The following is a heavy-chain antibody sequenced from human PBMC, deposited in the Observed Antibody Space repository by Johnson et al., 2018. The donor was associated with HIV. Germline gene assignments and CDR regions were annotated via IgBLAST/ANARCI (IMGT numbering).Heavy chain of an antibody. CDR2: ISYDGSNK. J-gene: IGHJ3*02. D-gene: IGHD3-22*01. V-gene: IGHV3-30-3*01. CDR3: ARHSDPWFVSGYYNGAFDI. Sequence: VQLVESGGGVVQPGRSLRLSCAASGFTFSSYAMHWVRQAPGKGLEWVAVISYDGSNKYYADSVKGRFTISRDNSKNTLYLQMNSLRAEDTAVYYCARHSDPWFVSGYYNGAFDIWGQGTMVTVSS. CDR1: GFTFSSYA.